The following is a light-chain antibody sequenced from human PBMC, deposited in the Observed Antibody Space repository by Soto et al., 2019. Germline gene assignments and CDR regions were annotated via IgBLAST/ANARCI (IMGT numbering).Light chain of an antibody. V-gene: IGLV1-40*01. CDR2: GNS. CDR3: QSYDSSLSGSV. J-gene: IGLJ3*02. Sequence: QSVLTQPPSVSGAPGQRGTISCTGSSSNIGAGYDVHWYQQLPGTAPKLLISGNSNRPSGVPDRFSGSKSATSASLAITGLQAEDEADYDCQSYDSSLSGSVFGGGTQLTVL. CDR1: SSNIGAGYD.